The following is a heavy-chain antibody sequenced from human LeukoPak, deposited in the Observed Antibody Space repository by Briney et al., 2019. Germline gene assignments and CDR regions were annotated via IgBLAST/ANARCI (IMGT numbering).Heavy chain of an antibody. CDR2: IGNTGRTI. Sequence: GGSLRLSCAASGFTFSSYEMNWVRQAPGRGLEWVSYIGNTGRTIYYTDSVKGRFTISRDNAKNSLYLQMNSLRAEDTAVYYCVRGDRYFFDFWGQGTLVTVSS. V-gene: IGHV3-48*03. CDR1: GFTFSSYE. CDR3: VRGDRYFFDF. J-gene: IGHJ4*02.